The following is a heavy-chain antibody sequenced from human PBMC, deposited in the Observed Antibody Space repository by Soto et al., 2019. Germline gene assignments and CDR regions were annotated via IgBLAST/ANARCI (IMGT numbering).Heavy chain of an antibody. D-gene: IGHD6-19*01. Sequence: EVQLVESGGGLVQPGGSLRLSCAASGFTFNTYWMSWVRQAPGKGLEWVANMRQDGGEIYYVDSVSGRFTISRDNAKNSLYLQMNSLRAEDTAVYYCARIMAVGGTCYDYWGQGTLVTVSS. CDR1: GFTFNTYW. CDR2: MRQDGGEI. CDR3: ARIMAVGGTCYDY. J-gene: IGHJ4*02. V-gene: IGHV3-7*05.